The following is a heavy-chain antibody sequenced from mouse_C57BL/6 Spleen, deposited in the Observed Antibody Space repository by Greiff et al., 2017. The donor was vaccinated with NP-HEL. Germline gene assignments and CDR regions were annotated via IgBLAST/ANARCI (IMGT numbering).Heavy chain of an antibody. Sequence: VQLQESGAELVRPGASVTLSCKASGYTFTDYEMHWVKQTPVHGLEWIGAIDPETGGTAYNQKFKGKAILTADKSSSTAYMELRSLTSEDSAVYYCTKGFGLRPRFAYWGQGTLVTVSA. D-gene: IGHD2-4*01. CDR2: IDPETGGT. V-gene: IGHV1-15*01. CDR3: TKGFGLRPRFAY. J-gene: IGHJ3*01. CDR1: GYTFTDYE.